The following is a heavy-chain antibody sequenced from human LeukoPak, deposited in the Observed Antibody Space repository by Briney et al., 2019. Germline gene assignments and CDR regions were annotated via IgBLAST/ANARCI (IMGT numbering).Heavy chain of an antibody. CDR1: GGPISSGGYS. CDR3: ARDGHGSGPHRVIDP. D-gene: IGHD3-3*01. Sequence: PSQTLSLTCAVSGGPISSGGYSWSWIRQPPGKGLEWIGHIYHSGSTYYNPSLKSRVTISVDRSKNQFSLKLSSVTAADTAVYYCARDGHGSGPHRVIDPWGQGTLVTVSS. CDR2: IYHSGST. J-gene: IGHJ5*02. V-gene: IGHV4-30-2*01.